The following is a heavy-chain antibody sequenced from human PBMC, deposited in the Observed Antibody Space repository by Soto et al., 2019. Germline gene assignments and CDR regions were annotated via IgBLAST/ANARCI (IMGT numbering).Heavy chain of an antibody. J-gene: IGHJ4*02. CDR1: GFTFNNYA. V-gene: IGHV3-23*01. CDR2: ISNTGGGT. Sequence: EVQLLDSGGGLVQPGGSLGLSCAASGFTFNNYAMNWVRQAPGMGLEWVATISNTGGGTYYAASVKGRFTISRDNSKNTLYLQMSSLRVEDTAVYYCAKDRLAGNFDYWGQGTQVTVSS. CDR3: AKDRLAGNFDY.